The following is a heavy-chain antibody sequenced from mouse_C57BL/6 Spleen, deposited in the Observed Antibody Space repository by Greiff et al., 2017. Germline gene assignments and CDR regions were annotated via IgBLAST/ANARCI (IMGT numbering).Heavy chain of an antibody. CDR2: ISSGSSTI. Sequence: EVKLMESGGGLVKPGGSLKLSCAASGFTFSDYGMHWVRQAPEKGLVWVAYISSGSSTIYYADTVKGRFTISRDNAKNTLFLQMTSLRSEDTAMYYCARPWLLDYFDYWGQGTTLTVSS. V-gene: IGHV5-17*01. CDR3: ARPWLLDYFDY. D-gene: IGHD2-3*01. CDR1: GFTFSDYG. J-gene: IGHJ2*01.